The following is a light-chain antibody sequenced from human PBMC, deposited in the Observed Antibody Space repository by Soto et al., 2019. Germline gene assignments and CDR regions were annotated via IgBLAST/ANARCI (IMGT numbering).Light chain of an antibody. J-gene: IGKJ1*01. Sequence: EIVLTQSPGTLSLSPGERATLSCRSSQTTSRSYLAWYQQKPGQAPRLLIYGASSRATGIPDRFSGRDSGTDFTLTISRLEPEDFAVYFCQHYGSSPQTFGQGTKVDIK. CDR2: GAS. CDR1: QTTSRSY. V-gene: IGKV3-20*01. CDR3: QHYGSSPQT.